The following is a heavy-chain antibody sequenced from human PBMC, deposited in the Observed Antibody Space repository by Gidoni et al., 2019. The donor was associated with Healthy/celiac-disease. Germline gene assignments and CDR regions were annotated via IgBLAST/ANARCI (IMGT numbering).Heavy chain of an antibody. Sequence: QLPLQESGPGLVKPSETLSLTCTVSGCSISSSSYYWGWIRQPPGKGLDWIGSIYYSGGTFYTPSLKSRVTISVDTSQNQFSLKLSAVTAEDTAVYYCARGYSSGWANYYYYYYGMDVWGQGTTVTVSS. V-gene: IGHV4-39*01. J-gene: IGHJ6*02. CDR1: GCSISSSSYY. D-gene: IGHD6-19*01. CDR2: IYYSGGT. CDR3: ARGYSSGWANYYYYYYGMDV.